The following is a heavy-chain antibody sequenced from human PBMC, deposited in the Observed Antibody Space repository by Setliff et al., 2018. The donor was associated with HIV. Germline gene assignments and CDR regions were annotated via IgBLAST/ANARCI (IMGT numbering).Heavy chain of an antibody. Sequence: FTCTVSGASISSGGFYWSWIRQHPGKGLEWIGYIYYSGSTYYNPSLKSRVTISVDTSKNQLSLRLSSVPAADTAVYYCARQIWNESPGYGFDPWGQGTLVTVSS. CDR3: ARQIWNESPGYGFDP. CDR1: GASISSGGFY. J-gene: IGHJ5*02. CDR2: IYYSGST. V-gene: IGHV4-31*03. D-gene: IGHD3-22*01.